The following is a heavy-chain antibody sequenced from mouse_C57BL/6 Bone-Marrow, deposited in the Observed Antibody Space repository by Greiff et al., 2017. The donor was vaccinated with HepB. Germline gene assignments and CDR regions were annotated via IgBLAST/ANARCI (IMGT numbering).Heavy chain of an antibody. CDR2: INYDGSST. CDR1: GFTFSDYY. Sequence: EVMLVESEGGLVQPGSSMKLSCTASGFTFSDYYMAWVRQVPEKGLEWVANINYDGSSTYYLDSLKSRFIISRDNAKNILYLQMSSLKSEDTATYYCARDEGYSNYVWYFDVWGTGTTVTVSS. D-gene: IGHD2-5*01. CDR3: ARDEGYSNYVWYFDV. V-gene: IGHV5-16*01. J-gene: IGHJ1*03.